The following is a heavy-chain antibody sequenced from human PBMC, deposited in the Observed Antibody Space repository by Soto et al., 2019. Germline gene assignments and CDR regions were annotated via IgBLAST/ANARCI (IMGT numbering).Heavy chain of an antibody. Sequence: SVKVSCKASGGTFSSYAISWVRQAPGQGLEWMGGIIPIFGTANYAQKFQGRVTITADESTSTAYMELSSLRSEDTAVYYCARVMRYCISTSCSGYYYYGMDVWGQGTTVTVSS. CDR2: IIPIFGTA. J-gene: IGHJ6*02. CDR1: GGTFSSYA. CDR3: ARVMRYCISTSCSGYYYYGMDV. D-gene: IGHD2-2*01. V-gene: IGHV1-69*13.